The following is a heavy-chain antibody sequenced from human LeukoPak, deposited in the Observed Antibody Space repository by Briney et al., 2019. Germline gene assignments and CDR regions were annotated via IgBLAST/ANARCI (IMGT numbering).Heavy chain of an antibody. CDR1: GFTFSSYE. CDR2: ISSSGSTI. CDR3: VKDLMRDRWFGES. V-gene: IGHV3-48*03. D-gene: IGHD3-10*01. Sequence: GSLRLSCAASGFTFSSYEMNWVRQAPGKGLEWVSYISSSGSTIYYADSVKGRFTISRDTSRNTLYLQMNTLRLEDTAVYYCVKDLMRDRWFGESWGQGTLVTVSS. J-gene: IGHJ5*02.